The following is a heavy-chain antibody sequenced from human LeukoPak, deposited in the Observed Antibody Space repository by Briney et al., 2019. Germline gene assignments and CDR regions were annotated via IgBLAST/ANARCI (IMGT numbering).Heavy chain of an antibody. CDR3: ARGRGTYYFDY. CDR2: IYSGGST. D-gene: IGHD3-10*01. J-gene: IGHJ4*02. CDR1: GFTVSTNY. V-gene: IGHV3-53*01. Sequence: GGSLRLSRAASGFTVSTNYMSWVRQAPGKGLEWVSVIYSGGSTYYADSVKGRFTISRDNSKNTLYLQMNSPRAEDTAVYYCARGRGTYYFDYWGQGTPVTVSS.